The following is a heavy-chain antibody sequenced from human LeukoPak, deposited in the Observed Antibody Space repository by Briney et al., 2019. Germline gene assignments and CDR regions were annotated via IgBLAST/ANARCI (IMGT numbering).Heavy chain of an antibody. Sequence: GSLRLSCAASGFTFSSYSMNWVRQPPGRGLEWTGNIFYSGNTYYSPSLKSRVTISVDTLKNHFSLRLTSVTAADTAVYYCARAPPVVVDPHYYYYGMDVWGQGTTVTVSS. V-gene: IGHV4-59*12. CDR2: IFYSGNT. J-gene: IGHJ6*02. D-gene: IGHD3-22*01. CDR1: GFTFSSYS. CDR3: ARAPPVVVDPHYYYYGMDV.